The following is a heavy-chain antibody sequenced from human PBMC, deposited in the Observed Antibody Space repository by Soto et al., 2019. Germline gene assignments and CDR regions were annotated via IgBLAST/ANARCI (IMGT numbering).Heavy chain of an antibody. J-gene: IGHJ4*02. CDR3: ATGARYCSGGSCYPDD. V-gene: IGHV1-69*06. CDR2: IMPIFAAP. D-gene: IGHD2-15*01. CDR1: GGTISTNV. Sequence: QVQLMQSGAEVKKPGSSVKVSCKASGGTISTNVISWVRQAPGQGLEWMGEIMPIFAAPNNAQKFQGRLTITADTSTTTVYMERSSLTSEGTAVYFCATGARYCSGGSCYPDDWGQGTLVIVSS.